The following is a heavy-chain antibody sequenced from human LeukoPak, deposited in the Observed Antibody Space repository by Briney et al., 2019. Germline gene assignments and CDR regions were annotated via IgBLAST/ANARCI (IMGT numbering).Heavy chain of an antibody. CDR2: INHSGST. CDR1: GGSLSGYY. Sequence: PSETLSLTCAVYGGSLSGYYWSWIRQPPGKGLEWIGEINHSGSTNYNPSLKSRVTISVDTSKNQFSLKLSSVTAADTAVYYCARGDTIFGVVPTFDYWGQGTLVTVSS. CDR3: ARGDTIFGVVPTFDY. V-gene: IGHV4-34*01. J-gene: IGHJ4*02. D-gene: IGHD3-3*01.